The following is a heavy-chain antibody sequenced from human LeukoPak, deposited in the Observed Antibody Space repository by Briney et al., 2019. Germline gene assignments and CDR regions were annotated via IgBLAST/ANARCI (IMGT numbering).Heavy chain of an antibody. CDR1: GYSFTSYW. CDR3: ASSSGYSSRIFDY. CDR2: IYPGDSDT. V-gene: IGHV5-51*01. Sequence: GESLKISCKGSGYSFTSYWIGWVRQMPGKGLEWMRNIYPGDSDTRYSPSFQGQVTISADKSISTAYLQWSSLKASDTAMYYCASSSGYSSRIFDYWGQGTLVTVSS. D-gene: IGHD6-13*01. J-gene: IGHJ4*02.